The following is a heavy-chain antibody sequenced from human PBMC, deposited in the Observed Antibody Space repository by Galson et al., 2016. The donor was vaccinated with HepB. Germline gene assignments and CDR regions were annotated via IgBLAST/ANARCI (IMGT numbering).Heavy chain of an antibody. Sequence: SLRLSCAASGFSFSNYNMNWVRQAPGKGLEWVPSITSSRNYMYYADSARGRFPILRDNAQNSLFLQMHSLRAEDTALYYCARYRYAVSTGYYKGGYSYVMDVWGQGTTVTVSS. J-gene: IGHJ6*02. CDR3: ARYRYAVSTGYYKGGYSYVMDV. CDR2: ITSSRNYM. CDR1: GFSFSNYN. D-gene: IGHD3-9*01. V-gene: IGHV3-21*01.